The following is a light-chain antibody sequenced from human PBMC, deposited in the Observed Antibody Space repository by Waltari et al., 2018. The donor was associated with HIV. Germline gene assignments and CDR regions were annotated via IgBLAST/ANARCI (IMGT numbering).Light chain of an antibody. CDR3: ASWDDSLNGVI. V-gene: IGLV1-44*01. CDR2: RSD. Sequence: QSVLTQPPSASGTPGQRVTISCSGSNSNIGTRPVNWYQQLAGSAPKLLIYRSDLRPSVVPDRFSGSKSATSASLAISGLQSEDEATYYCASWDDSLNGVIFGGGTELTVL. CDR1: NSNIGTRP. J-gene: IGLJ2*01.